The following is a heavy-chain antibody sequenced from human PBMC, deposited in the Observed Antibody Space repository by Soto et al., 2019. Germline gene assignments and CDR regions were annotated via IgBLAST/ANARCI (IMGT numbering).Heavy chain of an antibody. J-gene: IGHJ4*02. CDR2: IYSGGST. CDR3: ARDDYGDYYFDY. D-gene: IGHD4-17*01. V-gene: IGHV3-66*01. CDR1: GFTVSSNY. Sequence: GGSLRLSCAASGFTVSSNYMSWVRQAPGKGLELFSVIYSGGSTYYADSVKGRFTISRDNSKNTLYLQMNSLRAEDTAVYYCARDDYGDYYFDYWGQGTLVTVSS.